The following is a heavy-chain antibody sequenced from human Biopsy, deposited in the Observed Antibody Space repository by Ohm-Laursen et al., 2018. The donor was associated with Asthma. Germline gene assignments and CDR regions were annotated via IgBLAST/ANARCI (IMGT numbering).Heavy chain of an antibody. CDR2: MSFDGTQT. CDR1: GFSFNSYG. J-gene: IGHJ3*02. Sequence: SLTLSCSASGFSFNSYGIHCDRQGTRKGPEWVPAMSFDGTQTYYADSVKGRFTIFRDNSKNTLYLQMNSLRAEDTAVYSCASTTPSIVVVARAGAFDIWGQGTMVTVSS. V-gene: IGHV3-30*03. D-gene: IGHD3-22*01. CDR3: ASTTPSIVVVARAGAFDI.